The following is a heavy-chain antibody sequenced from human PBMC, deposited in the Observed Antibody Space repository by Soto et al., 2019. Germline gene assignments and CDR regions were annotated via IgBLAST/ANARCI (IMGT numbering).Heavy chain of an antibody. CDR2: ITYDGSNK. CDR3: AKDLMRHYHCMDV. Sequence: QVQLVESGGGVVQPGRSLRLSCAASGFTISRYGMHWVRQAPGKGLERVAVITYDGSNKYYADSVMGRFPISRDNSKNTLYLQMNSLRAEDTAVYYCAKDLMRHYHCMDVWGQGTTVTVSS. J-gene: IGHJ6*02. V-gene: IGHV3-30*18. D-gene: IGHD2-8*01. CDR1: GFTISRYG.